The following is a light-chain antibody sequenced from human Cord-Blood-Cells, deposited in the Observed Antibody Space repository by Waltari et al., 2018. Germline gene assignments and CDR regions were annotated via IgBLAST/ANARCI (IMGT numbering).Light chain of an antibody. CDR3: AAWDDSLSGWV. Sequence: QSVLTQPPSVSGTPGQRVTISCSGSSSNIGSNYVYWYQQLPGTAPKLLIYRNNQRPSGVPDRVSGSKSGSSASLAIGGLRCEDEADYYCAAWDDSLSGWVFGGGTKLTVL. V-gene: IGLV1-47*01. CDR1: SSNIGSNY. CDR2: RNN. J-gene: IGLJ3*02.